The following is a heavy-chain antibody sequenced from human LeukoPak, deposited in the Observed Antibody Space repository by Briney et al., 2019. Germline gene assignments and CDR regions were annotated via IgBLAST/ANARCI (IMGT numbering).Heavy chain of an antibody. V-gene: IGHV3-20*04. CDR3: ARGGGYCSGGSCYALDY. CDR2: INWNGGST. CDR1: GFTFDDYG. Sequence: GGSLRLSCAASGFTFDDYGMSWVRQAPGKGLEWVSGINWNGGSTGYADSVKGRFTISRDNAKNSLYLQMNSLRAEDTAVYYCARGGGYCSGGSCYALDYWGQGTLVTVSS. D-gene: IGHD2-15*01. J-gene: IGHJ4*02.